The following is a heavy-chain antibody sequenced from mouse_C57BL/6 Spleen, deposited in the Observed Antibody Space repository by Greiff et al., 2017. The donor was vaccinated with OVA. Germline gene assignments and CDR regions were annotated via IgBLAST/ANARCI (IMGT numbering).Heavy chain of an antibody. Sequence: QVHVKQSGAELVKPGASVKLSCKASGYTFTSYWMHWVKQRPGQGLEWIGMIHPNSGSTNYNEKFKSKATLTVDKSSSTAYMQLSSLTSEDSAVYYCAREDWDGAFDYWGQGTTLTVSS. CDR1: GYTFTSYW. J-gene: IGHJ2*01. CDR3: AREDWDGAFDY. V-gene: IGHV1-64*01. CDR2: IHPNSGST. D-gene: IGHD4-1*01.